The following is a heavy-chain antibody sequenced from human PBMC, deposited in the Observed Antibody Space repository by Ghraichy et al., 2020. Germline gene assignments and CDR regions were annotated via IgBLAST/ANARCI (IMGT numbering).Heavy chain of an antibody. CDR3: AKSSLIVVVTAINFDY. CDR1: GFTFSSYA. D-gene: IGHD2-21*02. J-gene: IGHJ4*02. V-gene: IGHV3-23*01. Sequence: GGSLRLSCAASGFTFSSYAMSWVRQAPGKGLEWVSAISGSGGSTYYADSVKGRFTISRDNSKSTLYLQMNSLRAEDTAVYYCAKSSLIVVVTAINFDYWGQGTLVTVSS. CDR2: ISGSGGST.